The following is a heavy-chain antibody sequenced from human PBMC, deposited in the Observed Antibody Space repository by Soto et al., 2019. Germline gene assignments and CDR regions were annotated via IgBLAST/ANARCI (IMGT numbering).Heavy chain of an antibody. CDR2: IYHSGST. Sequence: PSETLSLTCAVSGGSIRSGGYSWSWIRQPPGKGLEWIGYIYHSGSTYYNPSLKSRVTISVDRSKNQFSLKLSSVTAADTAVYYCARGVPVRFDYWGQGTLVTVS. V-gene: IGHV4-30-2*01. J-gene: IGHJ4*02. CDR3: ARGVPVRFDY. D-gene: IGHD4-17*01. CDR1: GGSIRSGGYS.